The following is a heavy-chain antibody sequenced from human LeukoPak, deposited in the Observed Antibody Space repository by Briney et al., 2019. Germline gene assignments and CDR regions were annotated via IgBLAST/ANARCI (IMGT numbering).Heavy chain of an antibody. CDR2: IYYSGST. V-gene: IGHV4-59*01. J-gene: IGHJ4*02. Sequence: SETLSLTCTVSGDSISTYYWSWIRQPPGKGLEWIGYIYYSGSTNYNPSLKSRVTISVDTSKNQFSLKLSSVTAADTAVYYCATGLQSSWYRPYFDYWGQGALVTVSS. CDR1: GDSISTYY. D-gene: IGHD6-13*01. CDR3: ATGLQSSWYRPYFDY.